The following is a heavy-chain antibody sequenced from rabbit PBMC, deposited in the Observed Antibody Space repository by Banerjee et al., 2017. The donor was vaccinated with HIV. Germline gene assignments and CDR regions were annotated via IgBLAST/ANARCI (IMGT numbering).Heavy chain of an antibody. CDR3: AGWAGDIGAGYGDL. D-gene: IGHD3-1*01. Sequence: QSLEESGGDLVKPGASLTLTCTASGFSFSSSYWICWVRQAPGKGLEWIACMDAGSSGSTDYASWVNGRFTISSDNAQNTVDLQMNSLTAADTATYFCAGWAGDIGAGYGDLWGQGTLVTVS. CDR2: MDAGSSGST. J-gene: IGHJ4*01. V-gene: IGHV1S40*01. CDR1: GFSFSSSYW.